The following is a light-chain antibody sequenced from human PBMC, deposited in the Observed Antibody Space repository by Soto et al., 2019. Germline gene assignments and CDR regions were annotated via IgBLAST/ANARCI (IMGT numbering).Light chain of an antibody. V-gene: IGLV2-14*03. J-gene: IGLJ1*01. CDR3: SSYTTSNTRQIA. CDR1: SSDVGGYNY. Sequence: QSVLTQPASVSGSPGQSITISCTGTSSDVGGYNYVSWYQNHPGKAPKLIIYDVSNRPSGVSIRFSGSKSDNTASLTISGLQPEDEADYHCSSYTTSNTRQIAFGTGTKVTVL. CDR2: DVS.